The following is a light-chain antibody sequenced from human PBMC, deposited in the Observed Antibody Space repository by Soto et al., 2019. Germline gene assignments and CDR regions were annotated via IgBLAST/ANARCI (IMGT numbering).Light chain of an antibody. V-gene: IGKV3-20*01. CDR1: QSVSSSY. J-gene: IGKJ4*01. CDR2: GAS. CDR3: HQYDNSPLT. Sequence: EVVLTQSPGTLSLSPGERATLSSRASQSVSSSYLAWYQQKPGQAPRLLIYGASSRATGISDRFSGSGSGTDFTLTISRLDPEDFAVYYCHQYDNSPLTFGGGTKVDIK.